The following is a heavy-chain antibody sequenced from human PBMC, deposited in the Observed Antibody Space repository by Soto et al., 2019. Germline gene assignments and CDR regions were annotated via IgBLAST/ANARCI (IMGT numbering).Heavy chain of an antibody. CDR3: RIVVISTLDY. J-gene: IGHJ4*02. CDR1: GFTVTFYA. V-gene: IGHV3-64D*08. Sequence: GGSLRLSCSVSGFTVTFYAMHWVRQAPGKGLEYVSAISSNGGSTYYADSVKDRFIISRDNSKNTLYLQMSSLRAEDTAVYYCRIVVISTLDYWGQGTLVTVSS. CDR2: ISSNGGST. D-gene: IGHD3-22*01.